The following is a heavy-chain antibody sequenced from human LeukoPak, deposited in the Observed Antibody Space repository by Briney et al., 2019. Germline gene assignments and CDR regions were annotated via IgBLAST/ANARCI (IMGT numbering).Heavy chain of an antibody. CDR3: ARGGIAVAGLFDY. V-gene: IGHV1-69*04. CDR1: GGTFSSYA. J-gene: IGHJ4*02. Sequence: ASVKVSCKASGGTFSSYAISWVRQAPGQGLEWMGRIIPILGIANYAQKFQGRVTITADKSTSTAYMELSSLRSEDTAVYYCARGGIAVAGLFDYWGQGTLVTVSS. CDR2: IIPILGIA. D-gene: IGHD6-19*01.